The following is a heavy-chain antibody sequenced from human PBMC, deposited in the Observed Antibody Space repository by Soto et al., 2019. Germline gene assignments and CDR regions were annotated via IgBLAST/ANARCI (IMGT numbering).Heavy chain of an antibody. CDR2: IYVTGAV. J-gene: IGHJ5*02. D-gene: IGHD2-21*01. V-gene: IGHV4-31*03. CDR3: ARLRIATNNYKWFDP. CDR1: GTALNSGNYY. Sequence: SETLSLTCSVSGTALNSGNYYWSWIRQVPGKGLEWIGHIYVTGAVDYNPSLRDRITISQDTSERQFSLNLRLVTAADTAVYYCARLRIATNNYKWFDPWGQGTLVTVSS.